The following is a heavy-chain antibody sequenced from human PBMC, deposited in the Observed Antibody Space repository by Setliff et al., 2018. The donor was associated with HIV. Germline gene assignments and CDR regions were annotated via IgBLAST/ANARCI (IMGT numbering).Heavy chain of an antibody. J-gene: IGHJ1*01. V-gene: IGHV7-4-1*02. CDR1: GYTFTTYS. CDR2: INTKTGNP. Sequence: GPSVKVSCKASGYTFTTYSMNWVRQAPGQGLEWMGWINTKTGNPTYAQGFTGRFVFSLDTSVSTAYLQINSLKAEDTAIYYCARVGVDSQEYFQHWGQGTLVTVSS. CDR3: ARVGVDSQEYFQH. D-gene: IGHD3-3*01.